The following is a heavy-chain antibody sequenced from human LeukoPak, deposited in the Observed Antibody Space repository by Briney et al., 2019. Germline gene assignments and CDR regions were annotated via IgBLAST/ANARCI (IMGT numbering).Heavy chain of an antibody. D-gene: IGHD2-15*01. CDR2: ISGSGDST. CDR1: GFTFSNYA. J-gene: IGHJ4*02. CDR3: AKNVGSTRANIVVVVAATGAVDY. V-gene: IGHV3-23*01. Sequence: GASLRLSCAASGFTFSNYAMSWVRQAPGKGLEWVSGISGSGDSTYYADSVKGRFTISRDNSKNTLYLQMNSLRAEDTAVYYCAKNVGSTRANIVVVVAATGAVDYWGQGTLVTVSS.